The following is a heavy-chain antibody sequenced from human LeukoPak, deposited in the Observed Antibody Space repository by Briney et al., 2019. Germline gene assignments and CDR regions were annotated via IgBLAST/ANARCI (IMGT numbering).Heavy chain of an antibody. J-gene: IGHJ4*02. CDR3: ARDPRIAAAGNPTFDY. V-gene: IGHV4-4*07. CDR1: GGSVSSYY. Sequence: PSETLSLTCTVSGGSVSSYYWSWVRQPAGKGLEWIGRIYTSGSINYNPSLTSRVTMSVDTSKNQFSLKLSSVTAADTAVYYCARDPRIAAAGNPTFDYWGQGTLVTVSS. CDR2: IYTSGSI. D-gene: IGHD6-13*01.